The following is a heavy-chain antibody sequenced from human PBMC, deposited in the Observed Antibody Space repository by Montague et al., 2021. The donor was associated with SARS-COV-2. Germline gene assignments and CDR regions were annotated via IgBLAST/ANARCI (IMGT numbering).Heavy chain of an antibody. V-gene: IGHV3-21*01. J-gene: IGHJ6*02. CDR3: ARERTVVIITGYYYYGVDV. Sequence: SLSLSCAASGFTFSSYSMNWVRQAPGKGLEWVSSISSSSSYIYYADSVXGRFTISRDNAKNSLYLQMNSLRAEDTAVYFCARERTVVIITGYYYYGVDVWGQGTTVTVSS. CDR2: ISSSSSYI. CDR1: GFTFSSYS. D-gene: IGHD3-10*01.